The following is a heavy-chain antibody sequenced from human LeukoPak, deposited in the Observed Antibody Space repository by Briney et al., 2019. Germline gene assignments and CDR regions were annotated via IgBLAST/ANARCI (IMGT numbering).Heavy chain of an antibody. CDR2: ISDIGSI. D-gene: IGHD2-8*02. CDR3: AGLHPRNTVDF. CDR1: GGSIGSYY. J-gene: IGHJ4*02. Sequence: SETLSLTCTVSGGSIGSYYWSWIRQPPGKGLEWIAYISDIGSINYNPSLKSRVTTSLDTSKNQFSLKLSSVTAADTAVYYCAGLHPRNTVDFWGQGTLVTVSS. V-gene: IGHV4-59*08.